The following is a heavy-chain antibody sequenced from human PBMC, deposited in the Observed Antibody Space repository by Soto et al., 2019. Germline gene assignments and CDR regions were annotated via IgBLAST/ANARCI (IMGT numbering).Heavy chain of an antibody. D-gene: IGHD1-7*01. J-gene: IGHJ4*01. V-gene: IGHV3-23*01. CDR2: ISGSGGST. CDR3: AKVFPLTQTNFDY. Sequence: GGSLRLSCAASGFTFSTHAMSWVRQAPGKGLEWVSGISGSGGSTYYADSVKGRFTISRDNSKNTLYLQMNSLRAEDTAVYYCAKVFPLTQTNFDYWGHGTPVTVSS. CDR1: GFTFSTHA.